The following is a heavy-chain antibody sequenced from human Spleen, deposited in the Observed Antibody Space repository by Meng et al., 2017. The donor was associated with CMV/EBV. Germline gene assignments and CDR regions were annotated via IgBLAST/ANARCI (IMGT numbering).Heavy chain of an antibody. V-gene: IGHV1-18*01. CDR2: ISAYNGDT. CDR3: ARMGIVLQNYYYYYGMDV. Sequence: ASVKVSCKASGYTFTNNGISWVRQAPRQGLEWMGWISAYNGDTNYAQKLQGRVTMTTDTSTSTAYMELRSLRSDDTAVYYCARMGIVLQNYYYYYGMDVWGQGTTVTVSS. CDR1: GYTFTNNG. D-gene: IGHD2/OR15-2a*01. J-gene: IGHJ6*02.